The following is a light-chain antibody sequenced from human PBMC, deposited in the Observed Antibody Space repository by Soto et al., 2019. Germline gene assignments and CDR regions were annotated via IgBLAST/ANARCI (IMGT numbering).Light chain of an antibody. CDR3: QHYNTYSA. CDR2: KAS. Sequence: DIQMTQSPSTLSTSVGDGVTITCRASQSIGDWLAWYQQKPGKAPKLLIYKASSLESGVPSRFSGSGSGTEFTLTISSLQPDDFATYYCQHYNTYSAFGQGTKVDIK. J-gene: IGKJ1*01. V-gene: IGKV1-5*03. CDR1: QSIGDW.